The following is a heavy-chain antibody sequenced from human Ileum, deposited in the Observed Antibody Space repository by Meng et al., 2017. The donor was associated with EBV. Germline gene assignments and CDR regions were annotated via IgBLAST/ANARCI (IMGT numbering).Heavy chain of an antibody. Sequence: GQLQGSGPGLLKPSDTLSLTCAVSGYSISSTNWWGWIRQPPGKGLEWIGYIYYSGSTSYNPSLKSRVTMSVDTSKNQFSLNLNSVTAVDTAVYYCARNVPGTSAYYDWGQGTLVTVSS. CDR3: ARNVPGTSAYYD. D-gene: IGHD3-22*01. CDR1: GYSISSTNW. J-gene: IGHJ4*02. V-gene: IGHV4-28*01. CDR2: IYYSGST.